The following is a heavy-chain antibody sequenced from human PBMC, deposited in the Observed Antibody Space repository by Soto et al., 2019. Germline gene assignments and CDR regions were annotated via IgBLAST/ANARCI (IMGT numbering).Heavy chain of an antibody. CDR1: GYSFTSYW. D-gene: IGHD3-22*01. Sequence: PGESLKISCKGSGYSFTSYWIGWVRQMPGKGLEWMGIIYPGDSDTRYSPSFQGQVTISADKSISTAYLQWSSLKASDTDMYYCARLCLRDSSCYYANFWLPYDYWRKGPLVTVSS. J-gene: IGHJ4*02. CDR2: IYPGDSDT. V-gene: IGHV5-51*01. CDR3: ARLCLRDSSCYYANFWLPYDY.